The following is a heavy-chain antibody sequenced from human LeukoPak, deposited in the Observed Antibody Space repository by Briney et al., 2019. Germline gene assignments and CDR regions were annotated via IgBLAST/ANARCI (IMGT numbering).Heavy chain of an antibody. Sequence: GGSLRLSCAASGFTFSTFRMHWVRQAPGEGLEWVAVISYDGNNNYYADSVKDRFTISRDNSKNTLYLQMNSLRPEDTAIYHCARGLVRGVAYYGLDVWGQGTTVTVSS. CDR1: GFTFSTFR. V-gene: IGHV3-30*03. J-gene: IGHJ6*02. CDR3: ARGLVRGVAYYGLDV. D-gene: IGHD3-10*01. CDR2: ISYDGNNN.